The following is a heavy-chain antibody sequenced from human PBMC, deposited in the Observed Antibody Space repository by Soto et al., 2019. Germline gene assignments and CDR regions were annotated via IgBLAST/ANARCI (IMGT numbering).Heavy chain of an antibody. CDR1: GGSLSGYY. CDR2: IKDGGLT. Sequence: QVQLQQWGAGLLKPSETLSLTCVVYGGSLSGYYWSWIRQPPGKGLEWIGEIKDGGLTNYSPSLKSRATISVDTPKNQFSLKVHSVTAADAAVYSCARGQDGVVATHWDQGTLVTVSS. D-gene: IGHD2-15*01. V-gene: IGHV4-34*01. J-gene: IGHJ4*02. CDR3: ARGQDGVVATH.